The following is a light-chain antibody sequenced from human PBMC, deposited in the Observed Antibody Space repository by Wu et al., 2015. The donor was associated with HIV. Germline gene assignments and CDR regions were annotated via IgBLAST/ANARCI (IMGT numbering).Light chain of an antibody. Sequence: ERVMTQFPATLSVSPGERATLSCRASESVSSNLAWYQQKPGQAPRLLIYAASTRATGIPARFSGSGSGTEFTLTISSMQSEDFAVYYCQQYNSWPRATFGQGTKLEIK. CDR3: QQYNSWPRAT. J-gene: IGKJ2*01. V-gene: IGKV3-15*01. CDR2: AAS. CDR1: ESVSSN.